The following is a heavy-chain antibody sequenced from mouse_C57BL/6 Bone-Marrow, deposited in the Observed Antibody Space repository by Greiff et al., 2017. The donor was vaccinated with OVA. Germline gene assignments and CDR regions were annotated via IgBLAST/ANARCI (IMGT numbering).Heavy chain of an antibody. CDR3: AREGIWSARAMDY. CDR2: IHPNSGST. J-gene: IGHJ4*01. Sequence: QVQLQQPGAELVKPGASVKLSCKASGYTFTSYWMHWVKQRPGQGLEWIGMIHPNSGSTNYNEKFKSKATLTVDKSSSTAYLQLIRLTSEDSAVYYCAREGIWSARAMDYWGKGTAGTVAS. CDR1: GYTFTSYW. V-gene: IGHV1-64*01. D-gene: IGHD6-5*01.